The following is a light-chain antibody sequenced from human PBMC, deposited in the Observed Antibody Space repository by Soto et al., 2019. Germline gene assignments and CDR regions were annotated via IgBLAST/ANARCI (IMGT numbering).Light chain of an antibody. CDR1: SSNIGAGYA. V-gene: IGLV1-40*01. J-gene: IGLJ2*01. Sequence: QSVLTQPPSVSGAPGQRVTISCTGSSSNIGAGYAVHWYQQLPGTSPKLLIFRDNNRPSGVPDRFSGSKSGTSASLAITGLQAEDAADYYCQSYDSSLSGSLFGGGTKVTVL. CDR3: QSYDSSLSGSL. CDR2: RDN.